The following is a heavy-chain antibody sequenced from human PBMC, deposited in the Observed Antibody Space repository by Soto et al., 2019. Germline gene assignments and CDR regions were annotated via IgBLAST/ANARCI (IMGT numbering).Heavy chain of an antibody. CDR2: INHSGST. J-gene: IGHJ4*02. CDR3: ARTVGCSGGSCYSGY. V-gene: IGHV4-34*01. CDR1: GGSFSGYY. D-gene: IGHD2-15*01. Sequence: SETLSLTCAVYGGSFSGYYWSWIRQPPGKGLEWIGEINHSGSTNYNPSLKSRVTISVDTSKNQFSLKLSSVTAADTAVYYCARTVGCSGGSCYSGYWGQGTLVTVS.